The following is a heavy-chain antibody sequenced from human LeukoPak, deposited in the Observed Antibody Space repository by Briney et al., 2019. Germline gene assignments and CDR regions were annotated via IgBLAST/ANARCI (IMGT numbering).Heavy chain of an antibody. CDR3: ARYFSSGLDY. V-gene: IGHV4-61*01. D-gene: IGHD3-22*01. Sequence: SESLSLTCTVSGGSFSSGSYYWNCIRQPPGKGLEWIGYIYYSGSTNYNPSLKSRVTISVDTSKNQFSLKLSSVTAADTAVYYCARYFSSGLDYWGQGTLVTVSS. CDR1: GGSFSSGSYY. J-gene: IGHJ4*02. CDR2: IYYSGST.